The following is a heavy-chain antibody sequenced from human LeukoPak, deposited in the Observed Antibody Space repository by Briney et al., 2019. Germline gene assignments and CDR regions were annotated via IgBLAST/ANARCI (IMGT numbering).Heavy chain of an antibody. CDR3: ARDLIGRYTFDY. CDR2: MSPDGNKK. CDR1: GFTLSDHY. Sequence: GGSLRLSCEASGFTLSDHYMDWVRQAPGKGLDWVALMSPDGNKKYYADSVKGRFTISRDNSKNTVDLQLNSLRAEDTAVYYCARDLIGRYTFDYCGQGTLVTVSS. V-gene: IGHV3-30-3*01. D-gene: IGHD3-10*01. J-gene: IGHJ4*02.